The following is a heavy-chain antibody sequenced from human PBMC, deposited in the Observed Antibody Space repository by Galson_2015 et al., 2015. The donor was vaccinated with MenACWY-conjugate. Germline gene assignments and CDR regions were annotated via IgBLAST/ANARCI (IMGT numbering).Heavy chain of an antibody. CDR3: ARGYDTAWYDGPYFFDS. V-gene: IGHV3-11*06. CDR1: GFTFSDYY. CDR2: ISRSSTST. D-gene: IGHD1-1*01. Sequence: SLRLSCAASGFTFSDYYMSWIRRTPGKGLEWLSYISRSSTSTVYADSLEGRFTISRGNAQNSLFLQMNDLKLEDTAVYYCARGYDTAWYDGPYFFDSWGQGTLVTVSS. J-gene: IGHJ4*02.